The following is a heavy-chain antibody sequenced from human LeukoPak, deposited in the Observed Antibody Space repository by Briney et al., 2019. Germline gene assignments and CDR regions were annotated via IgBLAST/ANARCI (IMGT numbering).Heavy chain of an antibody. CDR3: ATHYDILTGYLVDY. V-gene: IGHV4-4*02. CDR1: GDSINSLDL. D-gene: IGHD3-9*01. Sequence: SETLSLTCTVSGDSINSLDLWSWVRQPPGKGLEWIGEMYLSGTTHSNPSVKSRVTISIDKSKNQFSLKLSSVTAADTAVYYCATHYDILTGYLVDYWGQGTLVTVSS. CDR2: MYLSGTT. J-gene: IGHJ4*02.